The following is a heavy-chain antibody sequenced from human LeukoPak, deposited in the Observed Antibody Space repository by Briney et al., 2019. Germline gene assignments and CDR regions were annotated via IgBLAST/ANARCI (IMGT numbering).Heavy chain of an antibody. CDR3: ARAVEMATIFWFDP. CDR1: GGSFSGYY. CDR2: INHSGST. Sequence: PSETLSLTCAVYGGSFSGYYWSWIRQPPGKGLEWIGEINHSGSTNYNPSLKSRDTISVDTSKNQFSLKLSSVTAADTAVYYCARAVEMATIFWFDPWGQGTLVTVSS. D-gene: IGHD5-24*01. V-gene: IGHV4-34*01. J-gene: IGHJ5*02.